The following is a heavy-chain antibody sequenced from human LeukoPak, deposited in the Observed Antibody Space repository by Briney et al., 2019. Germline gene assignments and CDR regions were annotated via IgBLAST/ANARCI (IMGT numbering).Heavy chain of an antibody. CDR2: ITGGGGAT. D-gene: IGHD6-19*01. V-gene: IGHV3-23*01. J-gene: IGHJ4*02. CDR3: AKTSGWPYYFDY. CDR1: GFTFSSYG. Sequence: GGSLRLSCAASGFTFSSYGMSWVRQAPGKGLEWVSAITGGGGATYYADSVKGRFTISRDNSKNTLYLQMNGLRAEDTALYYCAKTSGWPYYFDYWGQGTLVTVSS.